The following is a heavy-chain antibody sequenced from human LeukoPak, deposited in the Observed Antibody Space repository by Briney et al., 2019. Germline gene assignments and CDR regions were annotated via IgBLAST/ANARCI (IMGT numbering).Heavy chain of an antibody. D-gene: IGHD3-22*01. CDR2: IKSKIDGGTI. V-gene: IGHV3-15*01. Sequence: GGSLRLSCAASGFTFSNAWMSWVRQAPGKGLEWVGRIKSKIDGGTIDYAAPVKGRFTISRDDSKNTLYLQMNSLKTEDTGVYYCTTFDYYNRSGYYYRFDFWGQGTLVTVSS. CDR1: GFTFSNAW. J-gene: IGHJ4*02. CDR3: TTFDYYNRSGYYYRFDF.